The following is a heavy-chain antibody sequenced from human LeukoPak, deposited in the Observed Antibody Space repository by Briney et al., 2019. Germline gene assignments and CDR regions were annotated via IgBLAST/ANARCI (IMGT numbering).Heavy chain of an antibody. CDR2: INVSGGGT. D-gene: IGHD2-2*01. CDR1: GYTFTSYY. J-gene: IGHJ6*03. CDR3: ARIPYCSSTSCSDYYCYMDV. V-gene: IGHV1-46*01. Sequence: ASVKVSCKASGYTFTSYYIHWVRQAPGQGLEWMGVINVSGGGTTYAQRFQGRVTMTTDTSTSTAYMELRSLRSDDTAVYYCARIPYCSSTSCSDYYCYMDVWGKGTTVTVSS.